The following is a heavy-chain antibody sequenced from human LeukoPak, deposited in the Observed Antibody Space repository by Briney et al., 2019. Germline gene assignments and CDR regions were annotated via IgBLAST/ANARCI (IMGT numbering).Heavy chain of an antibody. V-gene: IGHV3-15*01. Sequence: PGGSLRLSCAASGFTFNDAWMNWVRQAPGKGLEWVGRIKSKANGGTTDYAAPVKGRFTISRDDSKTTLYLQMNSLRAEDTAVYYCARTLIEYSVSSCYFDYWGQGTLVTVSS. CDR1: GFTFNDAW. J-gene: IGHJ4*02. CDR3: ARTLIEYSVSSCYFDY. CDR2: IKSKANGGTT. D-gene: IGHD6-6*01.